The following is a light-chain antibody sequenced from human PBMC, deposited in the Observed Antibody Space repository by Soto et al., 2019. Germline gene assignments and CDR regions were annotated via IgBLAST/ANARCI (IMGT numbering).Light chain of an antibody. CDR1: QSVSSNY. CDR3: QQYGSSLLT. J-gene: IGKJ4*01. CDR2: GAS. V-gene: IGKV3-20*01. Sequence: EIVLTQSPGTLSLSPGERATLSCRASQSVSSNYLAWYQKKPGQAPRLLIYGASSRATGIPDRFRGSGSGTDFTLTISRLEPEDSAVYYCQQYGSSLLTFGGGTKVEIK.